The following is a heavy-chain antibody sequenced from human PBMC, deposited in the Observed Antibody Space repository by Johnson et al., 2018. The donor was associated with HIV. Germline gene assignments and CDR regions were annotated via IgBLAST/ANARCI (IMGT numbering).Heavy chain of an antibody. CDR1: TFSSYD. CDR3: AKAATTVVTLEGDAFDI. V-gene: IGHV3-13*01. J-gene: IGHJ3*02. Sequence: TFSSYDMHWVRQATGKGLEWVSAIGTAGDTYYPGSVKGRFTISRDNSKNTLYLQMNSLRAEDTAMYYCAKAATTVVTLEGDAFDIWGQGTMVTVSS. D-gene: IGHD4-23*01. CDR2: IGTAGDT.